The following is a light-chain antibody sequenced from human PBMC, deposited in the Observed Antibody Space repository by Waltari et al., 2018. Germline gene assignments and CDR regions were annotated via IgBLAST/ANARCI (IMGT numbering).Light chain of an antibody. J-gene: IGLJ2*01. V-gene: IGLV2-23*01. CDR2: EGS. Sequence: QSALTQPASVSGSPGQSITISCTGTSIDVGIYNLVSWYHQHPGKAPKLMIYEGSKRPSGVSNRFSGSKSGNTASLTISGLQAEDEADYYCCSYAGSSTLVFGGGTKLTVL. CDR1: SIDVGIYNL. CDR3: CSYAGSSTLV.